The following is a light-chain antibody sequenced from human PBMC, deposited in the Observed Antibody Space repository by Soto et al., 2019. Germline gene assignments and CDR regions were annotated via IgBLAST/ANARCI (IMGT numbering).Light chain of an antibody. CDR1: SSDVGGYNY. CDR2: EVS. V-gene: IGLV2-8*01. Sequence: QSVLTQPPSASGSPGQSVTISCTGTSSDVGGYNYVSWYQQHPGKAPKLIIYEVSKRPSGVPDRFSGSKSGNTASLTVSGLQAEDEADYYCSSYAGSNIGVFGGGTKLTVL. CDR3: SSYAGSNIGV. J-gene: IGLJ2*01.